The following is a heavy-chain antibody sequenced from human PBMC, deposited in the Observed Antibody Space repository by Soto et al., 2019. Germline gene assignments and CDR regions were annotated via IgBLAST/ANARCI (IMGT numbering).Heavy chain of an antibody. V-gene: IGHV4-39*07. Sequence: SETLSLTCTVSGGSISSGPYSWGWIRQPPGEGLEWIGTFHYSENTYYNPSLESRVTISVDTSKNQFSLKLSSVTAADTAVYYCARWDSVGPGEEYYYYRIAVWAQGTTDTVSS. CDR2: FHYSENT. CDR1: GGSISSGPYS. CDR3: ARWDSVGPGEEYYYYRIAV. D-gene: IGHD1-26*01. J-gene: IGHJ6*02.